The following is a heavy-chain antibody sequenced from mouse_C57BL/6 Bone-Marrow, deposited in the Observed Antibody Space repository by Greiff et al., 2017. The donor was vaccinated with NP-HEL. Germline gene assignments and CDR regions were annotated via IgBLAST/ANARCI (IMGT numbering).Heavy chain of an antibody. Sequence: QVQLQQPGAELVKPGASVKLSCKASGYTFTSYWMHWVKQRPGQGLEWIGMIHPNSGSTNYNEKFKSKATLTVDKSSSTAYMQLSSLTSEDSAVYFCASGIYYEYAGAYWGQGTLVTVSA. CDR2: IHPNSGST. CDR3: ASGIYYEYAGAY. J-gene: IGHJ3*01. CDR1: GYTFTSYW. D-gene: IGHD2-4*01. V-gene: IGHV1-64*01.